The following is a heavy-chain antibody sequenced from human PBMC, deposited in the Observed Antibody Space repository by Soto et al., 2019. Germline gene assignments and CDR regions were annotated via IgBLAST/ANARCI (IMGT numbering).Heavy chain of an antibody. CDR1: GFSFSSYG. V-gene: IGHV3-23*01. D-gene: IGHD3-22*01. CDR2: ISGSGDAK. Sequence: EVHLLESGGGLVQPGESLRLSCVASGFSFSSYGMSWVRQAPGKGLEWASIISGSGDAKYYADSVKGRFTISRDNSKNTMYLQMDSLRAKDTAVYYCAKDFDSDETSHGPNDYWGQGTLVTVSS. CDR3: AKDFDSDETSHGPNDY. J-gene: IGHJ4*02.